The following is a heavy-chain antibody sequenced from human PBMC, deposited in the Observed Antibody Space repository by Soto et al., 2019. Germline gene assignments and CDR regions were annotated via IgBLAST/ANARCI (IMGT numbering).Heavy chain of an antibody. Sequence: VKVSCKASGYTFTSYGISWVRHAPGQGLEWMGWISAYNGNTNYAQKLQGRVTMTTDTSTSTAYMELRSLRSDDTAVYYCARVQRTRSKPMVRDPYYFDYWGQGTLVTVSS. CDR3: ARVQRTRSKPMVRDPYYFDY. CDR1: GYTFTSYG. CDR2: ISAYNGNT. J-gene: IGHJ4*02. D-gene: IGHD3-10*01. V-gene: IGHV1-18*04.